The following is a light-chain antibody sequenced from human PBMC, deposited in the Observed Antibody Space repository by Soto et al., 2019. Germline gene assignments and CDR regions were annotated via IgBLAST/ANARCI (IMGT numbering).Light chain of an antibody. Sequence: DTVLIQSPATLSLSPGERATLSCRASHTVANFLAWYQHKAGQAPRLLIYDVSNRATGIPARFSGSGSGTDFTLTISSLEADDFAVYYCQQRANWPPTFGGVTNVEIK. CDR2: DVS. CDR1: HTVANF. J-gene: IGKJ4*01. CDR3: QQRANWPPT. V-gene: IGKV3-11*01.